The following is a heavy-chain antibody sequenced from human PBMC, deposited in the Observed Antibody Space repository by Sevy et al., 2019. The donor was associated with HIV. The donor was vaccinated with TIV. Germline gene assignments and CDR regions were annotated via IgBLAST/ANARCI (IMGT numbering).Heavy chain of an antibody. CDR1: GFTFSSYS. V-gene: IGHV3-21*01. CDR2: ISSSSSYI. J-gene: IGHJ6*02. Sequence: GGSLRLSCAASGFTFSSYSMHWVRQAPGKGLEWVSSISSSSSYIYYADSVKGRFTISRDNAKNSLYLQMNSLRAEDTAVYYCARVVRGSYYYYGMDVWGQGTTVTVSS. D-gene: IGHD3-10*01. CDR3: ARVVRGSYYYYGMDV.